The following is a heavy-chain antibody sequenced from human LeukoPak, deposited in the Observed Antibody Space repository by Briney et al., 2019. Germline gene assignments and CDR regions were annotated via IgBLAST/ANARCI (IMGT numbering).Heavy chain of an antibody. V-gene: IGHV4-34*01. CDR2: INHSGST. J-gene: IGHJ4*02. D-gene: IGHD2-2*01. CDR3: ARGRLYCSSTSCYFPYFDY. CDR1: GGSFSGYY. Sequence: PSETRSLTCAVYGGSFSGYYWSWIRQPPGKGLEWIGEINHSGSTNCNPSLKSRVTISVDTSKNQFSLKLSSVTAADTAVYYCARGRLYCSSTSCYFPYFDYWGQGTLVTVSS.